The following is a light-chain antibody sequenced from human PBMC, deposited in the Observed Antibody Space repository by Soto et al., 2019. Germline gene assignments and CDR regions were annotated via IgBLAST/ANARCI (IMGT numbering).Light chain of an antibody. J-gene: IGKJ3*01. Sequence: EIVLTQSPGTLSLSPGERATLSCRASQSVSSSSLAWYQQKPGQAPRLLLYGASSRATGIPDRFSGSGSGTDFTLTISRLEPEDFAVYYCQKYSRSPFTFGPGTNVDIK. CDR3: QKYSRSPFT. V-gene: IGKV3-20*01. CDR1: QSVSSSS. CDR2: GAS.